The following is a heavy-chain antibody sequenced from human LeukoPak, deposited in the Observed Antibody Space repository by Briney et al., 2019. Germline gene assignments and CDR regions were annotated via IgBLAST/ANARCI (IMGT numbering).Heavy chain of an antibody. CDR3: ARARYSNYRYAGMDV. CDR1: GGSISSDDYC. CDR2: IYYSGST. Sequence: SETLSLTCSVSGGSISSDDYCWNWIRQHPGKGLEWIGYIYYSGSTYYNPSLKSRVALSVDTSKNQFSLKLSSLTAADTAVYYCARARYSNYRYAGMDVWGRGTTVTVSS. V-gene: IGHV4-31*03. J-gene: IGHJ6*02. D-gene: IGHD4-11*01.